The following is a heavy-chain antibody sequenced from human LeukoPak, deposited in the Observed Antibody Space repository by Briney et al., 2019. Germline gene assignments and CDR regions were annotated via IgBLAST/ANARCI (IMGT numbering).Heavy chain of an antibody. CDR1: GFTFSSYE. CDR3: ARAGYYGSGSHRVAFDI. D-gene: IGHD3-10*01. Sequence: GESLRLSCAASGFTFSSYEMNWVRQAAGKGLEWVSYISSSGSTIDYAGSVRGRFTISRDNAKNSLYLQMNSLRAEDTAVYYCARAGYYGSGSHRVAFDIWGQGTMVTVSS. CDR2: ISSSGSTI. J-gene: IGHJ3*02. V-gene: IGHV3-48*03.